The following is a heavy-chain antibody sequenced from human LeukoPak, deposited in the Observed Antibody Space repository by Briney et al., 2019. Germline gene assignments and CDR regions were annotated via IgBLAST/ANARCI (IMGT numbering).Heavy chain of an antibody. CDR2: IYYNGSS. CDR1: GGSISSYY. Sequence: SETLSLTCTVSGGSISSYYWSWIRQPPGKGLEGIGCIYYNGSSSYNPSLKSRVTISVDTSKNQFSLKLSSVTAADTAVYYCARLRIRSVLRYFDWSYNWFDPWGQGTLVTVSS. CDR3: ARLRIRSVLRYFDWSYNWFDP. J-gene: IGHJ5*02. D-gene: IGHD3-9*01. V-gene: IGHV4-59*01.